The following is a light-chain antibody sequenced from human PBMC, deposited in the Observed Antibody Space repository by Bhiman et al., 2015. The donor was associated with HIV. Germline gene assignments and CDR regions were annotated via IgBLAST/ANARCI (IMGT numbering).Light chain of an antibody. J-gene: IGLJ3*02. CDR3: QSYDSSLRAWV. CDR2: GNI. Sequence: QSLLTQPPSVSAAPGQKVTISCSGSSSNIGNNYVSWYQQLPGTAPKLLIYGNINRPSGVPDRFSGSQSGTSASLAITGLQAEDEADYYCQSYDSSLRAWVFGGGTKLTVL. CDR1: SSNIGNNY. V-gene: IGLV1-40*01.